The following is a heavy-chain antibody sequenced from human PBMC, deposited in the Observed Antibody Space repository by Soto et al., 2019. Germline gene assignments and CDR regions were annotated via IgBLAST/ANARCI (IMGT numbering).Heavy chain of an antibody. V-gene: IGHV4-30-4*01. J-gene: IGHJ5*02. CDR3: ARDQWESSSPAPPNWFDP. D-gene: IGHD6-6*01. CDR2: IYYSGST. CDR1: GGSISSGDYY. Sequence: SETLSLTCTVSGGSISSGDYYWSWIRQPPGKGLEWIGYIYYSGSTYYNPSLKSRVTISVDTSKNQFSLKLSSVTAADTAVYYCARDQWESSSPAPPNWFDPWGQGTLVTVSS.